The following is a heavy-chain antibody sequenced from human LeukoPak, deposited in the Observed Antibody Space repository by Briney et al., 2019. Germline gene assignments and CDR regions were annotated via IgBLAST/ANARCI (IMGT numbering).Heavy chain of an antibody. D-gene: IGHD3-10*01. CDR1: GFTFSSYE. CDR3: ATHDGAFDL. V-gene: IGHV3-48*03. J-gene: IGHJ4*02. CDR2: ITSNGNTI. Sequence: GGSLRLSCAASGFTFSSYEMNWVRQAPGKGLEWLSYITSNGNTIYYADSVKGRFTISRDNARNSVYLQMNSLRVEDTALYYCATHDGAFDLWGQGTLVTVSS.